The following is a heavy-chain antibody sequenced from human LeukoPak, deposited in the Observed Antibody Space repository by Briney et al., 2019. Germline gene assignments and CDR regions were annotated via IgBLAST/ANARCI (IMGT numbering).Heavy chain of an antibody. V-gene: IGHV3-21*04. Sequence: GGSLRLSCAASGFTFSSYSMNWVRQAPGKGLEWVSSISSSSSYIYYADSVKGRFTISRDNSKNTLFLQMNSLRAEDTAVYYCARGGYSSSWYHFDYWGQGTLVTVSS. CDR3: ARGGYSSSWYHFDY. CDR1: GFTFSSYS. D-gene: IGHD6-13*01. CDR2: ISSSSSYI. J-gene: IGHJ4*02.